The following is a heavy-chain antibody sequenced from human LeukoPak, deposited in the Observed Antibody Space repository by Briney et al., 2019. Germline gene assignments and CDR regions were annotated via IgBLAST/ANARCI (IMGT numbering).Heavy chain of an antibody. Sequence: SQTLSLTCTLSGGSISSYYWSWVRQPPGKGLEWIGFVYYTGSTNYSPSLKSRVTISVDTSKNQFSLKLRSVTAADTAVYYWARISSSNWYNERGAFDVWGQGTMVTVSS. J-gene: IGHJ3*01. CDR2: VYYTGST. CDR1: GGSISSYY. D-gene: IGHD6-13*01. CDR3: ARISSSNWYNERGAFDV. V-gene: IGHV4-59*01.